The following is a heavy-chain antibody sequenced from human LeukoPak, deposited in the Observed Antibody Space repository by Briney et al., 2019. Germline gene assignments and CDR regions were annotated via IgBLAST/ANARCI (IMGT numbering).Heavy chain of an antibody. Sequence: SGPTLVKPTQTLTLTCTFSGFSLSTSGVGVGWIRQPPRKALEWLALIYWNDDKRYSPSLKSRLTITKDTSKNQVVLTMTNMDPVDTATYYCAHRDSSGSAYYFDYWGQGTLVTVTS. CDR3: AHRDSSGSAYYFDY. J-gene: IGHJ4*02. CDR1: GFSLSTSGVG. D-gene: IGHD3-22*01. CDR2: IYWNDDK. V-gene: IGHV2-5*01.